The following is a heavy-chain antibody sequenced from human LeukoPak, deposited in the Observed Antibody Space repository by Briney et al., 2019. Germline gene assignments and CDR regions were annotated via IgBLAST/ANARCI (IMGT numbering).Heavy chain of an antibody. CDR1: AFTFSDFS. Sequence: GGSLRLSCAASAFTFSDFSMSWVRQAPGKGLEWISYVDTSSSVVYYANSVMGRFTVTRDNAKNSLYLQMNGLRDEDTAVYYCAKEDDSWGPNNLDLWGQGTMVTVSS. V-gene: IGHV3-48*02. CDR2: VDTSSSVV. D-gene: IGHD7-27*01. CDR3: AKEDDSWGPNNLDL. J-gene: IGHJ3*01.